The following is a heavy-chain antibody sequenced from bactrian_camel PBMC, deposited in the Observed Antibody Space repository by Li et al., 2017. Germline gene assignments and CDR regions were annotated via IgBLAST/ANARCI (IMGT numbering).Heavy chain of an antibody. Sequence: HVQLVESGGGSVQAGESLSLSCAHSGDTGLRNCLGWFRQVPGKQREGVASIYTGAGVPYYADSVKGRFTISRDNAKNTVYLRLDDLKTEDTAMYYCTTGTVDGDPYNNWGQGTQVTV. V-gene: IGHV3S54*01. CDR3: TTGTVDGDPYNN. D-gene: IGHD5*01. CDR1: GDTGLRNC. J-gene: IGHJ4*01. CDR2: IYTGAGVP.